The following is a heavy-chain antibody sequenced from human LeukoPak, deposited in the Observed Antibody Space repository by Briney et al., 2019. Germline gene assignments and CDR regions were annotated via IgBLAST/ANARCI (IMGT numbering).Heavy chain of an antibody. CDR3: AKEFYYDSGHYYTD. D-gene: IGHD3-22*01. J-gene: IGHJ4*02. V-gene: IGHV3-23*01. CDR2: VSGSGTK. Sequence: GGSLRLSCAAAGFTFINYAMSWVRQAPGKGLEWVSGVSGSGTKQNADSVKDHFTIFRDNSKNTLYLQMNSLRAEDTAVYYCAKEFYYDSGHYYTDWGQGTLVTVSS. CDR1: GFTFINYA.